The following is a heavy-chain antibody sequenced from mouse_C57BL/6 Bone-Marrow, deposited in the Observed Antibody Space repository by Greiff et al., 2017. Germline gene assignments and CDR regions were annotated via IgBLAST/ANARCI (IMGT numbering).Heavy chain of an antibody. CDR2: IYPRDGST. V-gene: IGHV1-85*01. J-gene: IGHJ2*01. CDR1: GYTFTSYD. D-gene: IGHD1-1*01. CDR3: AREDYYGSGGYFDY. Sequence: VQLQQSGPELVKPGASVKLSCKASGYTFTSYDINWVKQRPGQGLEWIGWIYPRDGSTKYNAKFKGKATLTVDTSSSTAYMELHSLTSEDSAVYFGAREDYYGSGGYFDYWGQGTTLTVSS.